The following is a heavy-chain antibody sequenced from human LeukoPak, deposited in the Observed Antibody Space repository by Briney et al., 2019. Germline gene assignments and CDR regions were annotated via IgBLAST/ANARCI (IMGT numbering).Heavy chain of an antibody. D-gene: IGHD6-19*01. J-gene: IGHJ3*02. CDR3: ARQQWLVPAFDI. CDR1: GGSISSTTYY. CDR2: ISYSGST. Sequence: SETLSLTCTVSGGSISSTTYYWGWIRQPPGKGLEWIGSISYSGSTYYNPSLKSRVTVSADTSKNHFSLKVTSVTAADTAVYYCARQQWLVPAFDIWGQGTMVTVSS. V-gene: IGHV4-39*07.